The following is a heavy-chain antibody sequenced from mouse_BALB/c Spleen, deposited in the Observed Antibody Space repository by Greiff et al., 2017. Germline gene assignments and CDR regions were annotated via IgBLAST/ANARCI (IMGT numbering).Heavy chain of an antibody. Sequence: DVMLVESGGDLVKPGGSLKLSCAASGFTFSSYGMSWVRQTPDKRLAWVATISSGGSYTYYPDSVKGRFTISRDNAKNTLYLQMSSLKSEDTAMYYCARHSSYGKDAMDYWGQGTSVTVSS. CDR2: ISSGGSYT. V-gene: IGHV5-6*02. CDR1: GFTFSSYG. D-gene: IGHD2-1*01. J-gene: IGHJ4*01. CDR3: ARHSSYGKDAMDY.